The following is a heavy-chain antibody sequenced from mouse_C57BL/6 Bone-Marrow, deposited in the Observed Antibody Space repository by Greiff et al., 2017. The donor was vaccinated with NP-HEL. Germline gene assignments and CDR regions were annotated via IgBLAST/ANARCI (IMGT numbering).Heavy chain of an antibody. CDR2: ISTGGSYT. J-gene: IGHJ2*01. CDR1: GFTFSSYG. V-gene: IGHV5-6*02. Sequence: EVKLVESGGDLVKPGGSLKLSCAASGFTFSSYGMSWVRQTPDQRLEWVATISTGGSYTYYPDNVKGRFTLSRDNAKNTLYLQMSSLKSEDTAMYYCASIITTVFDYGGQGTTLTVSS. CDR3: ASIITTVFDY. D-gene: IGHD1-1*01.